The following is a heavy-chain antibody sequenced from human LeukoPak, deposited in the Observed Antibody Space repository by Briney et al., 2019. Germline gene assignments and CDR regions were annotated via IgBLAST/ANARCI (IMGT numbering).Heavy chain of an antibody. CDR1: RFTFNSYW. V-gene: IGHV3-74*01. D-gene: IGHD3-3*01. CDR3: VSDLCGGDDQ. CDR2: INKDGKTV. Sequence: GGSLRLSCAAYRFTFNSYWMQWVRHAQGKGLVWVSSINKDGKTVDYADSVKGRFTISRDNAKDTLYLQMSSLRDEDTAVYYCVSDLCGGDDQWGRGTLVTVSS. J-gene: IGHJ5*02.